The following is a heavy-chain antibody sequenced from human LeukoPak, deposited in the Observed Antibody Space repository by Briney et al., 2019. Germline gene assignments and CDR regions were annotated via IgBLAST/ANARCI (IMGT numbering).Heavy chain of an antibody. CDR1: GFTFDDYA. V-gene: IGHV3-9*01. CDR3: ARDLGYCSSTSCYLSAPGVGY. Sequence: GGSLRLSCAASGFTFDDYAMHWVRQAPGKGLEWVSGISWNSGSISYADSVKGRFTISRDNAKNSLYPHMNSLRAEDTALYYCARDLGYCSSTSCYLSAPGVGYWGQGTLVTVSS. J-gene: IGHJ4*02. CDR2: ISWNSGSI. D-gene: IGHD2-2*01.